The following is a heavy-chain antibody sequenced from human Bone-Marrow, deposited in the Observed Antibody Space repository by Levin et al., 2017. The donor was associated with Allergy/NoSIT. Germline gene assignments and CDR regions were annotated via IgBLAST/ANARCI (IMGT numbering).Heavy chain of an antibody. V-gene: IGHV3-30*04. Sequence: LSLTCAASGFTFSSYAMHWVRQAPGKGLEWVAVISYDGSNKYYADSVKGRFTISRDNSKNTLYLQMNSLRAEDTAVYYCARDRFPRTTGTSSYYYYYGMDVWGQGTTVTVSS. D-gene: IGHD1-1*01. J-gene: IGHJ6*02. CDR1: GFTFSSYA. CDR2: ISYDGSNK. CDR3: ARDRFPRTTGTSSYYYYYGMDV.